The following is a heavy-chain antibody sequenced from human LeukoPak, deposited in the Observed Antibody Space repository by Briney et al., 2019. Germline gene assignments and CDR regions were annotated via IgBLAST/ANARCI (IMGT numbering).Heavy chain of an antibody. V-gene: IGHV3-23*01. D-gene: IGHD6-6*01. CDR3: AILTTHSSSSQFDY. Sequence: GGSLRLSCAASGFTFSRYAMSWVRQAPGKGLEWVSAISGSGTITHYADSVKGRFTISRDNSKDTLYLQMYSLRAEDTAIYFCAILTTHSSSSQFDYWGQGTLVTVSS. CDR2: ISGSGTIT. CDR1: GFTFSRYA. J-gene: IGHJ4*02.